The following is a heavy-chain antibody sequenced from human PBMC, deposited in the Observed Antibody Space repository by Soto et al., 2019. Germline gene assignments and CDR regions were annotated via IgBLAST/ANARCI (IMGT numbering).Heavy chain of an antibody. Sequence: QLHLVQSGAEVKKAGSSVKVSCKASGGTVSSYAITWVRQAPGKGLEWMGVFIPIFVSAHYAPKFQGRITITADESKSTAYMELSGLTSEDTDMYYCARDVASDTTGFRGYDLWGQGTQVTVSS. CDR1: GGTVSSYA. V-gene: IGHV1-69*01. CDR2: FIPIFVSA. CDR3: ARDVASDTTGFRGYDL. D-gene: IGHD3-10*01. J-gene: IGHJ4*02.